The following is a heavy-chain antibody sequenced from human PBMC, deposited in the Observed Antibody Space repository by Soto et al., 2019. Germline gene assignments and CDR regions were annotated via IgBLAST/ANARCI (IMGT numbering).Heavy chain of an antibody. D-gene: IGHD2-2*01. CDR3: ARGGGVPAAIVGYYYYYGMDV. CDR2: ISYDGSNK. Sequence: GGSLRLSCAASGFTFSSYAMHWVRQAPGKGLEWVAVISYDGSNKYYADSVKGRFTISRDNSKNTLYLQMNSLRAEDTAVEYCARGGGVPAAIVGYYYYYGMDVWGQGTTVTVSS. V-gene: IGHV3-30-3*01. J-gene: IGHJ6*02. CDR1: GFTFSSYA.